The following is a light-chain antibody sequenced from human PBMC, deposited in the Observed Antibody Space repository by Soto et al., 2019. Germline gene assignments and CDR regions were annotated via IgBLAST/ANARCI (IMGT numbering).Light chain of an antibody. J-gene: IGLJ2*01. V-gene: IGLV2-14*01. CDR2: EVS. CDR3: SSFSTRATHVI. CDR1: SSDVGAYDY. Sequence: QSALTQPASVSVSPGQSISISCTGTSSDVGAYDYVSWYQQHPGKAPKLIIFEVSNRPSGISDRFSGSKSGNTASLTISGLRPEDEAEYSCSSFSTRATHVIFGGGTKVTVL.